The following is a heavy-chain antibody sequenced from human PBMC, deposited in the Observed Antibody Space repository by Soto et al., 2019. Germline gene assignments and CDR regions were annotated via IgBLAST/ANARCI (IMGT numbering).Heavy chain of an antibody. J-gene: IGHJ6*02. V-gene: IGHV1-8*02. D-gene: IGHD2-2*01. CDR1: GYTFTSYY. CDR2: MNPNSGNT. Sequence: ASVKVSCKASGYTFTSYYINWVRQAPGQGLEWMGWMNPNSGNTGYAQKFQGRVTMTRNTSISTAYMELSSLRSEDTAVYYCARGKSGLVNPYYYYGMDVWGQGTTVTVSS. CDR3: ARGKSGLVNPYYYYGMDV.